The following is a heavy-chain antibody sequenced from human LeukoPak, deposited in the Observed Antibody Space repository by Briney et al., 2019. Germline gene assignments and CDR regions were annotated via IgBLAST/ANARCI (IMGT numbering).Heavy chain of an antibody. Sequence: SETLSLTCTVSGGSISSSSYYWGWIRQPPGKGLEWIGSIYYSGSTYYNPSLKGRVTISVDTSRNQFSLKLSSVTAADTAVYYCARGGWSYYFDYWGQGTLVTVSS. D-gene: IGHD6-19*01. V-gene: IGHV4-39*07. CDR1: GGSISSSSYY. CDR3: ARGGWSYYFDY. CDR2: IYYSGST. J-gene: IGHJ4*02.